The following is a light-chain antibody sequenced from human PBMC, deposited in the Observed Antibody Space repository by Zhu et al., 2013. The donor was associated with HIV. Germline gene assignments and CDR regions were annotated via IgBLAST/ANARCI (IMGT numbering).Light chain of an antibody. J-gene: IGLJ2*01. CDR3: CSYTSSSSPVV. Sequence: QSALTQPASVSGSPGQSITISCTGTSSNVGGYNLVSWCQQHPGKAPQLMIYEDNKRPSGVSNRFSASKSGNTASLTISGLQAEDEADYYCCSYTSSSSPVVFGGGTKLTVL. CDR2: EDN. V-gene: IGLV2-14*02. CDR1: SSNVGGYNL.